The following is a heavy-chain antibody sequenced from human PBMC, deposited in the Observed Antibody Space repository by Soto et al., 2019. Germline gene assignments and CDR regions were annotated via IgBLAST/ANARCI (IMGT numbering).Heavy chain of an antibody. V-gene: IGHV6-1*01. D-gene: IGHD6-13*01. CDR3: ARDISSWYDHGNWFDS. CDR2: TYYRSNWHT. CDR1: GHRLLSTSAA. Sequence: SQTLSLTCAIPGHRLLSTSAAWHCLRQSPSRCLEWLRRTYYRSNWHTDYAVSVKSRIAINPDTSKNQFSLQLSSVTPDNTAVYYCARDISSWYDHGNWFDSWGQGVLVTVSS. J-gene: IGHJ5*01.